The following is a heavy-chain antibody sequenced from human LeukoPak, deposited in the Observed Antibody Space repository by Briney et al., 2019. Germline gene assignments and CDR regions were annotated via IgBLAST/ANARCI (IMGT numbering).Heavy chain of an antibody. Sequence: GGSLRLSCAPSGFTFSNYAMTWVRQAPGKGLEWVSAISGSDGNTYYADAVKGRFTMSRDNSKNTVYLQMNSLRADDTAVYYCAKTCGADCYSDFDYWGQGTLVTVSS. J-gene: IGHJ4*02. CDR1: GFTFSNYA. V-gene: IGHV3-23*01. CDR3: AKTCGADCYSDFDY. D-gene: IGHD2-21*02. CDR2: ISGSDGNT.